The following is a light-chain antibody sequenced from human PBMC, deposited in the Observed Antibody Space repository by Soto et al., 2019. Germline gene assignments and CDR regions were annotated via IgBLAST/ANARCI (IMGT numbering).Light chain of an antibody. Sequence: DIRMTQSPSTLSASVGDRVTITCRASQSISSWLAWYQQKPGKAPNLLIYDASSLESGVPSRFSGSGSGTEFTLTISSLQPDDFATYYCQQYKSYPWTFGQGTKVEIK. V-gene: IGKV1-5*01. CDR3: QQYKSYPWT. J-gene: IGKJ1*01. CDR1: QSISSW. CDR2: DAS.